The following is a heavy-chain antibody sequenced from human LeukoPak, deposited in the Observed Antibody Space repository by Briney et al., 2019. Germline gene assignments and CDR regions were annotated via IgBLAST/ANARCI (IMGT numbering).Heavy chain of an antibody. D-gene: IGHD1-1*01. J-gene: IGHJ4*01. CDR3: IRVVQVRASASLGL. Sequence: PGGSLRLSCAASVFPISGFWMHWAPQVPGEGLVWVARMNSAGTTINYADFVKGRFTIPRDNVRDTLHLQMNNLSLEDTAVYFCIRVVQVRASASLGLWGRGTLVTVS. CDR2: MNSAGTTI. CDR1: VFPISGFW. V-gene: IGHV3-74*01.